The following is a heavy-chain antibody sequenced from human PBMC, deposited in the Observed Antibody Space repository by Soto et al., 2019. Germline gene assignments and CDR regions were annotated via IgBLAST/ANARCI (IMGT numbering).Heavy chain of an antibody. CDR2: MFYSGLT. J-gene: IGHJ6*02. Sequence: SETLSLTCSVSGYSVNSSDYYWAWIRQPPGKGLEWVGSMFYSGLTYYNPSLKSRVTLSVDTSKNQFSVMLNSVTAADTAVYYCSPLSVSLSGPYGIHVWGQGTTVTVSS. V-gene: IGHV4-39*01. D-gene: IGHD2-15*01. CDR1: GYSVNSSDYY. CDR3: SPLSVSLSGPYGIHV.